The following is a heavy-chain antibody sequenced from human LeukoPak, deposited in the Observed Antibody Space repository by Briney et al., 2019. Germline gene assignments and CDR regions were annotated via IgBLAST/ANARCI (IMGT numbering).Heavy chain of an antibody. J-gene: IGHJ4*02. D-gene: IGHD3-22*01. CDR2: ISSSGSTI. V-gene: IGHV3-11*01. Sequence: PGGSLRLSCAASGFTFSDYYMSWIRQAPGKGLEWVSYISSSGSTIYYADSVKGRFTISRDNAKNSLYLQMNSLRAEDTAVYYCARDWPYYYDSSGYGFHYWGQGTLVTVSS. CDR1: GFTFSDYY. CDR3: ARDWPYYYDSSGYGFHY.